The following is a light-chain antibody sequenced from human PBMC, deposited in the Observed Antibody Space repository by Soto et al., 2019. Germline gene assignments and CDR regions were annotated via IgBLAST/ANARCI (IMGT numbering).Light chain of an antibody. J-gene: IGKJ5*01. CDR1: QSVSSN. Sequence: EIVLTQSPGTLSLSPGERATLSCRASQSVSSNLAWYAQKPGQAPRLLIYGASTRDTGIPARFSGSWAGTECTRTISSLQSEDFEVDYCQQRSNWKVTFGQGTRLEIK. CDR2: GAS. V-gene: IGKV3-15*01. CDR3: QQRSNWKVT.